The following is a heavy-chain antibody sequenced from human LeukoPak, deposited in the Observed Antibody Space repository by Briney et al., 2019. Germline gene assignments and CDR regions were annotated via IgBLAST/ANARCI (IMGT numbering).Heavy chain of an antibody. CDR2: ISSSGNII. V-gene: IGHV3-11*01. Sequence: PGGSLRLSCAASGFAFSDYHMSWIRQAPGKGLEWVSYISSSGNIIYSADSVKGRFTISRDNAKNSLYLQINSLRAEDTAVHYCARATAADTAMIYFDYWGQGTLVTVSS. D-gene: IGHD5-18*01. J-gene: IGHJ4*02. CDR1: GFAFSDYH. CDR3: ARATAADTAMIYFDY.